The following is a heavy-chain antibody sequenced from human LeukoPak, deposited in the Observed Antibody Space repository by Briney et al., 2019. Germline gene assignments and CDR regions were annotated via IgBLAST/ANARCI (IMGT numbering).Heavy chain of an antibody. CDR3: ARADRLHGGPYLIGP. J-gene: IGHJ5*02. Sequence: SVTVACKTYGYTFTDYYLHWVRQPAGQVLEWMGWINPNSGGISAAQKFQRRVTRTRDTSTTTVYRAVSWLTSADTAIYNCARADRLHGGPYLIGPWGQGTLVTVSS. CDR2: INPNSGGI. D-gene: IGHD3-16*01. V-gene: IGHV1-2*02. CDR1: GYTFTDYY.